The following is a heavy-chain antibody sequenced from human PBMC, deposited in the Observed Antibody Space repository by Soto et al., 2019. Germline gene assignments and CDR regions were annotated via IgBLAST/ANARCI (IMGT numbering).Heavy chain of an antibody. D-gene: IGHD2-15*01. Sequence: TGRSLRLSCAASGFTFSRYGMHWVGQASGKGLEWVAVIWYDGSNKYYADSVKGRFTISRDNSKNTLYLQMNSLRAEDTAVYDCARPGNAYCCYFDLWGRGSLVTVSS. CDR1: GFTFSRYG. J-gene: IGHJ2*01. V-gene: IGHV3-33*01. CDR3: ARPGNAYCCYFDL. CDR2: IWYDGSNK.